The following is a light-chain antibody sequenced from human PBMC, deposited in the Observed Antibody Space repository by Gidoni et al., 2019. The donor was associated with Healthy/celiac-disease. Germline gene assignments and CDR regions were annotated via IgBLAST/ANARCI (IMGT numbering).Light chain of an antibody. J-gene: IGKJ2*01. V-gene: IGKV1-33*01. CDR2: DAS. CDR3: QQYDNLPYT. CDR1: QDISNY. Sequence: DIQMTHSPSSLSASVGDRVTITCPASQDISNYLNWYQQKQGKAPKLLIYDASKLEKGVPSRCSGSGSGKDFTFTISSLQPEDIATYYCQQYDNLPYTFGQGTKLEIK.